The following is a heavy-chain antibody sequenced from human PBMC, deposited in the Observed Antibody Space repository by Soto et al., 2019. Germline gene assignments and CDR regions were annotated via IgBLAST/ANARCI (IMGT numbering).Heavy chain of an antibody. CDR1: GGSISSTTYY. V-gene: IGHV4-31*11. D-gene: IGHD3-22*01. J-gene: IGHJ5*02. CDR3: AKFSYHDSSGYYFYWFDP. CDR2: IYYSGST. Sequence: NPSETLSLTCAVSGGSISSTTYYWSWIRQHPGKGLEWIGYIYYSGSTYYNPSLKSRVTISVDTSKNQFSLKLSSVTAADTAVYYCAKFSYHDSSGYYFYWFDPWGQGALVTVSS.